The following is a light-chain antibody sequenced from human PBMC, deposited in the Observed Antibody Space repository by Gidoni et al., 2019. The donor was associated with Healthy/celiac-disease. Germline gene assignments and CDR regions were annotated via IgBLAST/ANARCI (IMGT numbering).Light chain of an antibody. CDR2: LGS. Sequence: IGMTQSPLSLPVNPGEPASISCRSSQSLLHSNGYNYLDWYLQKPGQSPQLLIYLGSNRASGVPDRFSGSGSGTDFTLKISRVEAEDVGVYYCLQALQTRTFGGXTKVEIK. V-gene: IGKV2-28*01. J-gene: IGKJ4*01. CDR1: QSLLHSNGYNY. CDR3: LQALQTRT.